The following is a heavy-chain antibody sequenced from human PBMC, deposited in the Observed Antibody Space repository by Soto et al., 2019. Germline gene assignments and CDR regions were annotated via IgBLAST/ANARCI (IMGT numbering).Heavy chain of an antibody. Sequence: EVQLLESGGGLVQPGGSLRLSCEASGFSFSNYALSWVRQSPGKGLEWVSTFSAGGRAYYAHSVKGRFTIAKDTSKNTLHIQASSLRAEDTAVYYCAKESMPEHYGDTLFEYWGQGTRVTVSS. CDR2: FSAGGRA. V-gene: IGHV3-23*01. D-gene: IGHD4-17*01. J-gene: IGHJ4*02. CDR3: AKESMPEHYGDTLFEY. CDR1: GFSFSNYA.